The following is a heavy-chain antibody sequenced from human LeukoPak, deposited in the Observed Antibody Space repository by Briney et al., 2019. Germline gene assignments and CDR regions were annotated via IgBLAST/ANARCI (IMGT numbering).Heavy chain of an antibody. CDR1: GYTFTSYY. Sequence: ASVKVSCKASGYTFTSYYMHWVRQAPGQGLEWTGIINPSGGSTSYAQKFQGRVTMTRNTSISTAYMELSSLRSEDTAVYYCAREGFLEWLLYTDYYYGMDVWGQGTTVTVSS. CDR2: INPSGGST. V-gene: IGHV1-46*01. CDR3: AREGFLEWLLYTDYYYGMDV. D-gene: IGHD3-3*01. J-gene: IGHJ6*02.